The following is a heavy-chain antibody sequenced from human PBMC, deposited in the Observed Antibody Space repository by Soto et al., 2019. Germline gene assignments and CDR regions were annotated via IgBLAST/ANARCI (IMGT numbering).Heavy chain of an antibody. CDR2: ISGYNGNT. D-gene: IGHD3-22*01. Sequence: QVQLVQSGAEVKKPGASVKVSCKASGYTFTIYGISWVLQAPGQGLEWMGWISGYNGNTDYAQNLQDRVTLTTDASTSSVYMELRSLRSDDTAVYYCARVDYSDSSGYYGYWGQGTLITVSS. V-gene: IGHV1-18*04. CDR1: GYTFTIYG. J-gene: IGHJ4*02. CDR3: ARVDYSDSSGYYGY.